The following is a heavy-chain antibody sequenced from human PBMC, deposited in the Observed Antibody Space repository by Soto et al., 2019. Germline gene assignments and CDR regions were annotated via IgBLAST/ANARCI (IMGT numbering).Heavy chain of an antibody. CDR1: GFTFSSYG. CDR3: ARSVLETWDYYGMDV. Sequence: QVQLVESGGGVVQPGRSLRLSCAASGFTFSSYGMHWVRQAPGKGLEWVAVIWYDGSNKYYADSVKSRFTISRDNSKNTLYLQMNSLRAEDTAVYYCARSVLETWDYYGMDVWGQGPTVTVSS. V-gene: IGHV3-33*01. CDR2: IWYDGSNK. D-gene: IGHD1-1*01. J-gene: IGHJ6*02.